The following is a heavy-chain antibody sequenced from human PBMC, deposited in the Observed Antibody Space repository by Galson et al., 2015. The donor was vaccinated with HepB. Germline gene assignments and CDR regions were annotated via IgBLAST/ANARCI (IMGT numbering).Heavy chain of an antibody. D-gene: IGHD1-26*01. Sequence: SLRLSCAASGFTFSSYWMSWVRQAPGKGLEWVANIKQDGSEKYYVDSVKGRFTISRDNAKNSLYLQMNSLRAEDTAVYYCARDTARIVGAKPYGMDVWGQGTTVTVSS. J-gene: IGHJ6*02. CDR1: GFTFSSYW. CDR3: ARDTARIVGAKPYGMDV. V-gene: IGHV3-7*01. CDR2: IKQDGSEK.